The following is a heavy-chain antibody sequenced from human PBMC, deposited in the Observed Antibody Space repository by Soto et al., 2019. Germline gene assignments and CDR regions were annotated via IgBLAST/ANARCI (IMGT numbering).Heavy chain of an antibody. J-gene: IGHJ4*02. CDR3: ARDLNWGIDY. CDR2: ISGTYAI. D-gene: IGHD7-27*01. Sequence: GGSLRLSCAASGFTFSTFSMNWVRQAPGRGLEWVSYISGTYAIYYADSVQGRFTISRDNAKNSVYLQMNSLRDEDTAIYYCARDLNWGIDYWGQGALVTVSS. CDR1: GFTFSTFS. V-gene: IGHV3-48*02.